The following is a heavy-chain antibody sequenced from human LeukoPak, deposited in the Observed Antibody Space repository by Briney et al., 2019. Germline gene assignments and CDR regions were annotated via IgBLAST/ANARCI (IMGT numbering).Heavy chain of an antibody. D-gene: IGHD6-19*01. Sequence: GGSLRLSCAASGFTFSSYAMNWVRQAPGKGLEWVSAITGSGGRTYYADSVKGRFTISRDNSKNTLYLQMNSLRAEDTAVYYCAKEVSRYSSGWYDYYYYMDVWGKGTTVTVSS. J-gene: IGHJ6*03. CDR2: ITGSGGRT. V-gene: IGHV3-23*01. CDR3: AKEVSRYSSGWYDYYYYMDV. CDR1: GFTFSSYA.